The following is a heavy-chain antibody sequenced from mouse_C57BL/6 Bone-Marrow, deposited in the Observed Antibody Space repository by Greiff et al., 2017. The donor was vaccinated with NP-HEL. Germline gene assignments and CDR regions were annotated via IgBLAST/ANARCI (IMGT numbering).Heavy chain of an antibody. J-gene: IGHJ1*03. CDR1: GFTFSDYY. CDR3: ARQGLLYYYGSSYSYWYFDV. V-gene: IGHV5-12*01. Sequence: EVMLVESGGGLVQPGGSLKLSCAASGFTFSDYYMYWVRQTPEKRLEWVAYISNGGGSTYYPATVKGRFTISRDNAKNTLYLQMSRLKSEDTAMYYCARQGLLYYYGSSYSYWYFDVWGTGTTVTVSS. CDR2: ISNGGGST. D-gene: IGHD1-1*01.